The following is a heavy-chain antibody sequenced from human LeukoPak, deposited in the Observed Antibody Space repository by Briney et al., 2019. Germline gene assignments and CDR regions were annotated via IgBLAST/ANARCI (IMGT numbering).Heavy chain of an antibody. V-gene: IGHV4-31*11. J-gene: IGHJ4*02. CDR3: ASCIVGTSARYFDY. D-gene: IGHD1-26*01. CDR1: GGSISSGGYS. CDR2: IYYTGTT. Sequence: PSETLSLTCAVSGGSISSGGYSWSWIRQHPGKGLEWIAYIYYTGTTYYNPTLKRRVTMSVDTSKNHFSLKLSSVTAADTAVYYCASCIVGTSARYFDYWGQGTLVTVSS.